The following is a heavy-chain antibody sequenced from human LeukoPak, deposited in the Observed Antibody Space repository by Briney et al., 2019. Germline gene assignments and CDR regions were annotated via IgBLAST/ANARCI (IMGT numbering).Heavy chain of an antibody. V-gene: IGHV3-30*02. CDR3: VKDNPLDY. J-gene: IGHJ4*02. CDR1: GFTFSNYG. CDR2: IRYDGNNK. D-gene: IGHD1-14*01. Sequence: GGSLRLYCGAYGFTFSNYGMLWVRQAPGKGLDWVAFIRYDGNNKLYADSVKGRFTISRDNSKNTLYLHINSLRAEDTAVYYCVKDNPLDYWGQGTPVIVSS.